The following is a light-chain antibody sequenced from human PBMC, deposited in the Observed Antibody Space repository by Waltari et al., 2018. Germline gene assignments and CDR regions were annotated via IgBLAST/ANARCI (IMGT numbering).Light chain of an antibody. CDR2: ENS. V-gene: IGLV1-51*02. J-gene: IGLJ7*01. Sequence: QSVFTQPPSVSAAPGQRVTSACSGGSPNIGKNYVYWYRQFPGPSPKLLIYENSERPSGIPGRFSGSKSGTSATLDITGLQAGDEADYYCGTWDSSLSGAVFGGGTHLTVL. CDR3: GTWDSSLSGAV. CDR1: SPNIGKNY.